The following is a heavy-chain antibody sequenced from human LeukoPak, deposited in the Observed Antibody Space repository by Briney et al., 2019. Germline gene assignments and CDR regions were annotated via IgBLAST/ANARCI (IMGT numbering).Heavy chain of an antibody. CDR1: EFTFTDYW. Sequence: PGGSLRLSCVASEFTFTDYWMGWVRQAPGKGLEWVANINRDGSETYYMDSVKGRFTIPRDNAKNLLYLQMSSLRVEDTAVYYCARSCGSGFYFDYWGQGTLVTVSS. CDR2: INRDGSET. J-gene: IGHJ4*02. CDR3: ARSCGSGFYFDY. D-gene: IGHD3-10*01. V-gene: IGHV3-7*01.